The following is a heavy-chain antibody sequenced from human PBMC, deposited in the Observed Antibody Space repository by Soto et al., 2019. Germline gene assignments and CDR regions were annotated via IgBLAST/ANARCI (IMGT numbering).Heavy chain of an antibody. CDR1: GFTFSSYS. CDR3: ARGRGVTTFFPYYYMDV. V-gene: IGHV4-34*01. CDR2: INHSGST. D-gene: IGHD4-17*01. Sequence: GSLRLSCAASGFTFSSYSMNWIRQPPGKGLEWIGEINHSGSTNYNPSLKSRVTISVDTSKNQFSLKLSSVTAADTAVYYCARGRGVTTFFPYYYMDVWGKGTTVTVSS. J-gene: IGHJ6*03.